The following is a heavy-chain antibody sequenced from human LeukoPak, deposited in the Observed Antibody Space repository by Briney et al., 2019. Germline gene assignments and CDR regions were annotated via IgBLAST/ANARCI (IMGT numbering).Heavy chain of an antibody. D-gene: IGHD4-17*01. CDR3: ARARWTSTGTTYYLDY. CDR1: GYIFTDYA. CDR2: INAGNGKT. V-gene: IGHV1-3*01. Sequence: GASVKVSCKASGYIFTDYAIQWVRQAPGQGLEWMGWINAGNGKTKYSQKFQDRVTITRDTSASTAYLELSGLRFEDTAVYFCARARWTSTGTTYYLDYWGEGNLVTVSS. J-gene: IGHJ4*02.